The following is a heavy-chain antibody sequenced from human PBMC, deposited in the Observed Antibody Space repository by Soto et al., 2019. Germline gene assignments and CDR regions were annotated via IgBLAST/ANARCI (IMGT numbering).Heavy chain of an antibody. D-gene: IGHD1-1*01. CDR1: GYTFTSYG. V-gene: IGHV1-18*01. Sequence: ASVKVSCKASGYTFTSYGISWVRQAPGQGPEWMGWISPYDGNTNYAQKFQGRVTMTTDTSTTTVYMELRSLRPDDTAVYYCARPGQHSYYAMDVWGQGTTVTVSS. CDR3: ARPGQHSYYAMDV. J-gene: IGHJ6*02. CDR2: ISPYDGNT.